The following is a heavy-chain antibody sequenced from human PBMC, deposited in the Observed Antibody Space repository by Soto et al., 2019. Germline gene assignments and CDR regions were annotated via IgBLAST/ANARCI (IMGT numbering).Heavy chain of an antibody. CDR3: VRVPRGIEGGHYYYYYMDV. CDR2: IKGDGSEK. Sequence: DVRLVESGGGLVQPGKSLRLSCEVSEMTFSLFSMTWVRQVPGKRLEWVATIKGDGSEKSYVDSVKGRFTISRDNDKNNLYLEMNDLRADDTSVYYCVRVPRGIEGGHYYYYYMDVWGKGTTVTVSS. CDR1: EMTFSLFS. D-gene: IGHD1-20*01. V-gene: IGHV3-7*01. J-gene: IGHJ6*03.